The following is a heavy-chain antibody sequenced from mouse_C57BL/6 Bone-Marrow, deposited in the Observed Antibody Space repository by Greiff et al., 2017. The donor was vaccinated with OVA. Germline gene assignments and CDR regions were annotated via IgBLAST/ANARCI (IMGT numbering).Heavy chain of an antibody. CDR1: GFTFSSYG. J-gene: IGHJ2*01. CDR2: ISSGGSYT. V-gene: IGHV5-6*01. Sequence: EVKVVESGGDLVKPGGSLKLSCAASGFTFSSYGMSWVRQTPDKRLEWVATISSGGSYTYYPDSVKGRFTISRDNAKNTLYLQMSSLKSEYTAMYYCARQGDYWGQGTTLTVSS. CDR3: ARQGDY.